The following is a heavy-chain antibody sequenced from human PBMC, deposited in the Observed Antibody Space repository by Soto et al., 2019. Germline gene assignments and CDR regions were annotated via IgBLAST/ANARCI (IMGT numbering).Heavy chain of an antibody. CDR2: ISGSGGST. Sequence: GGSLRLSCAASGFTFSSYAMSWVRQAPGKGLEWVSAISGSGGSTYYADSVKGRFTISRDNSKNTLYLQMNSLRAEDTAVYYCAKGRDPDNRYCSGGICYSGLDPWGQGTLVTVSS. CDR1: GFTFSSYA. D-gene: IGHD2-15*01. CDR3: AKGRDPDNRYCSGGICYSGLDP. V-gene: IGHV3-23*01. J-gene: IGHJ5*02.